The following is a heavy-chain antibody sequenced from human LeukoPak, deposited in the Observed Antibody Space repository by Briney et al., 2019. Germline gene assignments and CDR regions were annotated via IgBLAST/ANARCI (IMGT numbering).Heavy chain of an antibody. D-gene: IGHD6-19*01. CDR2: INTNTGNP. CDR3: ASPVAGTPEYYYYYGMDV. V-gene: IGHV7-4-1*02. CDR1: GYTFTSYA. Sequence: GASVKISCKASGYTFTSYAMNWVRQAPGQGLEWMGWINTNTGNPTYAQGSTGRFVFSLDTSVSTAYLQISSLKAEDTAVYYCASPVAGTPEYYYYYGMDVWGQGTTVTVSS. J-gene: IGHJ6*02.